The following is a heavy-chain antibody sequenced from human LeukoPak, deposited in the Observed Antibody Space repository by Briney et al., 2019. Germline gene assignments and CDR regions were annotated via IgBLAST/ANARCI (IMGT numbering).Heavy chain of an antibody. CDR1: GFTFSSYW. CDR2: ILFDGSEK. CDR3: VRSQYYFDY. D-gene: IGHD3-10*01. Sequence: PGGSLRLSCAVSGFTFSSYWMSWVRQAPGKGLEWVAVILFDGSEKYYADSVKGRFTISRDNSKNSLYLQMNSLRVEDTAVYYCVRSQYYFDYWGQGTLVTVSS. J-gene: IGHJ4*02. V-gene: IGHV3-30*03.